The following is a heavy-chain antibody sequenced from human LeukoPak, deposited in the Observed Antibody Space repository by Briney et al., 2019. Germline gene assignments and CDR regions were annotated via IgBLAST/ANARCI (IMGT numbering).Heavy chain of an antibody. CDR3: ARSARSVALNY. V-gene: IGHV3-33*01. CDR1: GFTFSSYG. D-gene: IGHD6-19*01. CDR2: IWYDGSNK. J-gene: IGHJ4*02. Sequence: GGSLRLSCAASGFTFSSYGMHWVRRAPGKGLEWVAVIWYDGSNKYYADSVKGRFTISRDNSKNTLYLQMNSLRAEDTAVYYCARSARSVALNYWGQGTLVTVSS.